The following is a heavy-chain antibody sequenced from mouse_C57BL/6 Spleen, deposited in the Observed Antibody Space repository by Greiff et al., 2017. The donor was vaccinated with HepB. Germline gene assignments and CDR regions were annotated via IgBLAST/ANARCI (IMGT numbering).Heavy chain of an antibody. CDR1: GYTFTSYW. Sequence: QVQLKQSGAELVKPGASVKLSCKASGYTFTSYWMHWVKQRPGRGLEWIGRIDPNSGGTKYNEKFKSKATLTVDKPSSTAYMQLSSLTSEDSAVYYCEVLWYGYDEDYAMDYWGQGTSVTVSS. V-gene: IGHV1-72*01. J-gene: IGHJ4*01. CDR2: IDPNSGGT. CDR3: EVLWYGYDEDYAMDY. D-gene: IGHD2-2*01.